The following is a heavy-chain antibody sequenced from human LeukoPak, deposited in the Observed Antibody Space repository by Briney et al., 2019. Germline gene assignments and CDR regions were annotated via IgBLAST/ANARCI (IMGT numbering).Heavy chain of an antibody. CDR1: GFAFSSYG. Sequence: GGSLRLSCAASGFAFSSYGMHWVRQAPGKGLEWVAVISYDGSNKYYADSVKGRFTISRDNSKNTLYLQMNSLRAEDTAVYYCAKDQARSWWELLTTYYFDYWGQGTLVTVSS. CDR3: AKDQARSWWELLTTYYFDY. J-gene: IGHJ4*02. D-gene: IGHD1-26*01. CDR2: ISYDGSNK. V-gene: IGHV3-30*18.